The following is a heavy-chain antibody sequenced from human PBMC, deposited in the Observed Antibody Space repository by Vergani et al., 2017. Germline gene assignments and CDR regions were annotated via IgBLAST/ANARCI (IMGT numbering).Heavy chain of an antibody. CDR3: ARHRGSGGFFPSSYFYGMDV. CDR1: DSSIMTNPY. V-gene: IGHV4-38-2*01. D-gene: IGHD3-10*01. Sequence: QVQLQESGPGLVKPSETLTLTCDVSDSSIMTNPYWGWFRQSPGKGLEWIGCPNHSGDTHYNSSLKSRVSISIVSSSKFSLSLTSVTAADTAIYYCARHRGSGGFFPSSYFYGMDVWGHGTTVTVSS. CDR2: PNHSGDT. J-gene: IGHJ6*02.